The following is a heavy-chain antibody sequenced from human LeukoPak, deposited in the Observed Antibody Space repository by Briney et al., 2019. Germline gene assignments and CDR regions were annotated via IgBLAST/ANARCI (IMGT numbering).Heavy chain of an antibody. V-gene: IGHV4-38-2*02. CDR2: IFHSGTT. J-gene: IGHJ4*02. CDR3: ATGAGPFDY. D-gene: IGHD4-17*01. CDR1: GYSISSGYY. Sequence: SETLSLTCTVSGYSISSGYYWGWIRQPPGKGLEWIGSIFHSGTTYYNPSLQSRVTISIDMSKNQFSLKLASVTAADTAVYYCATGAGPFDYWGQGILVTVSS.